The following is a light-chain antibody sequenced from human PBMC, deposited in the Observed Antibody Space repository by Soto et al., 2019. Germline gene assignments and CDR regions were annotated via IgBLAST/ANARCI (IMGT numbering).Light chain of an antibody. CDR2: DVS. J-gene: IGLJ1*01. V-gene: IGLV2-14*01. Sequence: QSALTQPASVSGSPGQSITISCTGTSSDVGGYNYVSWYQQHPGKAPKLMIYDVSNRPSGVSNRFSGYKSGNTASLTISGLQDEDEADYYCSSYTSSSTLLYVFGTGTKLTVL. CDR1: SSDVGGYNY. CDR3: SSYTSSSTLLYV.